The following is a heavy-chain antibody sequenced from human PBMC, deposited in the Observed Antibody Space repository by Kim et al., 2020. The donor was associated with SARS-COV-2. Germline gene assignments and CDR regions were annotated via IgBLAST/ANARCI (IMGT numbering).Heavy chain of an antibody. CDR2: MNPKSGNT. J-gene: IGHJ6*03. CDR3: ARGIISGGTIFGVAYYYMDV. D-gene: IGHD3-3*01. V-gene: IGHV1-8*01. CDR1: GYTFTSYD. Sequence: ASVKVSCKASGYTFTSYDINWVRQATGQGLEWMGWMNPKSGNTGYAQKFQGRVTMTRNTSISTAYMELSSLRYEDTAVYYCARGIISGGTIFGVAYYYMDVWGKGTTVTVSS.